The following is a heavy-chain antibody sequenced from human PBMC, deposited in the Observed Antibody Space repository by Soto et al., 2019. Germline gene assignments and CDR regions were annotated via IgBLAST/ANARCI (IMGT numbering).Heavy chain of an antibody. D-gene: IGHD6-13*01. CDR1: GFTFSSYS. V-gene: IGHV3-21*01. Sequence: PGGSLRLSCAASGFTFSSYSMNWVRQAPGKGLEWVSSISSSSSYIYYADSVKGRFTISRDNAKNSLYLQMNSLRAEDTAVYYCARDIAAAATGLDYWCQGTLVTVS. CDR3: ARDIAAAATGLDY. CDR2: ISSSSSYI. J-gene: IGHJ4*02.